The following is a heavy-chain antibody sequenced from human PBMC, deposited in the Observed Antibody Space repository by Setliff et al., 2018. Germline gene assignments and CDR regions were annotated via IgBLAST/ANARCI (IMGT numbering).Heavy chain of an antibody. Sequence: GGSLRLSCAASGFTFSTYAINWVRQAPGKGLEWVSAISGSGGATYYTDSVKGRFTISRDNSKNTVYVQMDSLRADDTAVYYCAKSANRVQIWFGDYMDVWGKGTTVTVSS. D-gene: IGHD3-16*01. CDR2: ISGSGGAT. V-gene: IGHV3-23*01. CDR1: GFTFSTYA. CDR3: AKSANRVQIWFGDYMDV. J-gene: IGHJ6*03.